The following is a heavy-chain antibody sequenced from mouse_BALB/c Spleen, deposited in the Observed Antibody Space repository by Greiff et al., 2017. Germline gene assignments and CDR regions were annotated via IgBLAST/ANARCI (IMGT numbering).Heavy chain of an antibody. V-gene: IGHV1-80*01. CDR3: ARGDYGNYGDY. Sequence: VQLQQSGAELVRPGSSVKISCKASGYAFSSYWMNWVKQRPGQGLEWIGQIYPGDGDTNYNGKFKGKATLTADKSSSTAYMQLSSLTSEDSAVYFCARGDYGNYGDYWGQGTTLTVSS. J-gene: IGHJ2*01. CDR2: IYPGDGDT. D-gene: IGHD2-1*01. CDR1: GYAFSSYW.